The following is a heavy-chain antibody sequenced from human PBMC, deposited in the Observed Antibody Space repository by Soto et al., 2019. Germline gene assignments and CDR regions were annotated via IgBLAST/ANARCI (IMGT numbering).Heavy chain of an antibody. J-gene: IGHJ6*02. V-gene: IGHV1-18*01. CDR3: ARDDSSSNYYYGMDV. CDR2: ISAYNGNT. Sequence: QVQLVQSGAEVKKPGASVKVSCKASGYTFTSYGITWVRQAPGQGLEWMGWISAYNGNTNYAQKLQGRVTMTTDTSTSKAYMELRSLRSDDTAVYYCARDDSSSNYYYGMDVWGQGTTVTVSS. CDR1: GYTFTSYG. D-gene: IGHD6-6*01.